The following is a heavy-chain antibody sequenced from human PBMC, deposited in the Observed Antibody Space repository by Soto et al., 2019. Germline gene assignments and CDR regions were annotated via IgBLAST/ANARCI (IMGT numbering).Heavy chain of an antibody. CDR1: GFTFDTYA. CDR2: ISGSGGST. CDR3: AKVRSTWYHYYGMDV. J-gene: IGHJ6*02. V-gene: IGHV3-23*01. Sequence: PGGSLRLSCAASGFTFDTYAMSWVRQAPGKGLEWVSGISGSGGSTDYADSVKGRFTISRDNSKNTVSLQMNNLRAEDAAIYYCAKVRSTWYHYYGMDVWGQGTTVTVS. D-gene: IGHD6-13*01.